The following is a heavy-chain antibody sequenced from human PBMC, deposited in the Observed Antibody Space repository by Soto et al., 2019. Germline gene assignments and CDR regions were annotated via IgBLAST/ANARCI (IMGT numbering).Heavy chain of an antibody. D-gene: IGHD3-16*01. CDR3: AREVVITWRNWFDR. J-gene: IGHJ5*02. CDR1: GYTFTSYG. Sequence: QVQLVQSGAEVKKPGAAVNVSCKASGYTFTSYGISWVRQAPEQGLDWMGWISADNGNTNYAQKRQGRDTMPPDQSTSTAYKELRSLRSDDTAVYYCAREVVITWRNWFDRWGQGTLVTVSS. CDR2: ISADNGNT. V-gene: IGHV1-18*01.